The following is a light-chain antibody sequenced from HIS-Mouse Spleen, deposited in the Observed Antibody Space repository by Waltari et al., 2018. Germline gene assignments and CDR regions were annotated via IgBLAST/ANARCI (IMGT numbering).Light chain of an antibody. CDR3: QQRSNWAIT. CDR2: AAS. CDR1: QGISSY. V-gene: IGKV1-9*01. J-gene: IGKJ5*01. Sequence: DIQLTQSPSFLSASVGDRVTITCRASQGISSYLAWYQQKPGKAPKLLIYAASTLQSGVPSRFSGSGSGTEFTLTISSLQPEDFATYYCQQRSNWAITFGQGTRLEIK.